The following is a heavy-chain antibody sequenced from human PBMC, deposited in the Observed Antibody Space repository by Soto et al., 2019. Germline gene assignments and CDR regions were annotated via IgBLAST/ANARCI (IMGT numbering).Heavy chain of an antibody. CDR1: GYTFNTYY. V-gene: IGHV1-46*02. D-gene: IGHD2-21*02. Sequence: ASVKVSCKPSGYTFNTYYLHWVRQAPGQALEWMGVIHPSGGGTTYAQKFLGRVTVTRDTSTSTVFMELSSLRSDDTAVYYCARGGNIAVVTASFDYWGQGTLVTVS. CDR3: ARGGNIAVVTASFDY. J-gene: IGHJ4*02. CDR2: IHPSGGGT.